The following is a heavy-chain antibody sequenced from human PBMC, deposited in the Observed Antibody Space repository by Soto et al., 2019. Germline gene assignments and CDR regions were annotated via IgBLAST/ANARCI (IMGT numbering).Heavy chain of an antibody. V-gene: IGHV4-31*03. D-gene: IGHD1-20*01. J-gene: IGHJ4*02. CDR2: IYYSGST. Sequence: QVQLQESGPGLVKPSQTLSLTCTVSGGSISSGGYYWSWIRQHPGKGLEWIGYIYYSGSTYYNPSLKRRVTISVDTFKNQCPLKRSSVPAADTALFYCARDRYLQLAGGGYYFDYWGQGTLVTVSS. CDR3: ARDRYLQLAGGGYYFDY. CDR1: GGSISSGGYY.